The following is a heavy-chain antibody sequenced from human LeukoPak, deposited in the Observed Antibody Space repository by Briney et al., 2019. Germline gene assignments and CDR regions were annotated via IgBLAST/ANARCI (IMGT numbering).Heavy chain of an antibody. CDR1: GFTFSSYS. Sequence: PGGSLRLSCAASGFTFSSYSMNWVRQAAGKGLGWVSYISSGSSTIYYADSVKGRFTISRDNAKNSLYLQMNSLRAEDTAVYYCARIGQREIYYYYMDVWGKGTTVTVSS. CDR2: ISSGSSTI. V-gene: IGHV3-48*01. D-gene: IGHD5-24*01. CDR3: ARIGQREIYYYYMDV. J-gene: IGHJ6*03.